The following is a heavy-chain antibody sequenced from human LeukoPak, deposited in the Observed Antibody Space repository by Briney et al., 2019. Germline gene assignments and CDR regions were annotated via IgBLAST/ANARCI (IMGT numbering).Heavy chain of an antibody. Sequence: GSSVKVSCKASGGTFSSYAISWVRQAPGQGLEWMGGIIPIFGTANYAQKFQGRVTITADKSTSTAYMELSSLRSEDTAVYYCAREAAAGYDSSAFDIWGQGTMVTVSS. CDR2: IIPIFGTA. J-gene: IGHJ3*02. CDR3: AREAAAGYDSSAFDI. V-gene: IGHV1-69*06. D-gene: IGHD6-13*01. CDR1: GGTFSSYA.